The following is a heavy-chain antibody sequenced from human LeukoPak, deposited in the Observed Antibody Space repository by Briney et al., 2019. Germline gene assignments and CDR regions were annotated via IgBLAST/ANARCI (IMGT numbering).Heavy chain of an antibody. CDR1: GFTFSSHR. CDR2: IKEDGSET. J-gene: IGHJ4*02. Sequence: GGSLRSPGQAPGFTFSSHRMTGSPQAPGRGLEWVANIKEDGSETFYGDSVKGRFTISRDNAENSLNLQMNNLRPEDTAMYYCARPLFGAISPGYWGQGTLVTVSS. CDR3: ARPLFGAISPGY. D-gene: IGHD3-10*01. V-gene: IGHV3-7*01.